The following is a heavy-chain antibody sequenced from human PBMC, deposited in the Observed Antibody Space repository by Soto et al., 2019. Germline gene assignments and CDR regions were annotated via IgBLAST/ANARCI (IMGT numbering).Heavy chain of an antibody. D-gene: IGHD2-8*01. CDR1: VFTFSTYN. CDR2: ISSSSSYI. V-gene: IGHV3-21*01. J-gene: IGHJ6*02. Sequence: GGSLRLSCAGSVFTFSTYNMNWVRQAPGKGLEWVSSISSSSSYIYYADSVKGRFTISRDNARNSQYLQMNRLRAGDTDVFYCGGVPQWFMHRLYVWGQGRTVTVSS. CDR3: GGVPQWFMHRLYV.